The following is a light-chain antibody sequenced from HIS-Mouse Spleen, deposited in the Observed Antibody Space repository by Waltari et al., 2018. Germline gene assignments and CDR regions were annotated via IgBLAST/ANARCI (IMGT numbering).Light chain of an antibody. V-gene: IGLV3-25*03. CDR2: KDS. J-gene: IGLJ2*01. Sequence: SYELTQPPSASVSPGQTATITCSGDALPKQYAYWYQPKPGQAPVLVIYKDSERPSGIPERFSGSSSGTTVTLTISGVQAEDEADYYCQSADSSGTYVFGGGTKLTVL. CDR1: ALPKQY. CDR3: QSADSSGTYV.